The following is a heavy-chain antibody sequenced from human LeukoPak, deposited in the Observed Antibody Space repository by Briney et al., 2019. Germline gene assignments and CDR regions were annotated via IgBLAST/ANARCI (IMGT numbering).Heavy chain of an antibody. CDR2: IYHSGST. V-gene: IGHV4-38-2*01. J-gene: IGHJ4*02. Sequence: SETLSLTCAVSGYSISSGYYWGWIRQPPGKGLEWIGSIYHSGSTYYNPSLKSRVTISVDTSKNHFYLKLISVTAADTAVYYCAKGPGYSSGGYLYWGQGTLVTVSS. D-gene: IGHD6-19*01. CDR3: AKGPGYSSGGYLY. CDR1: GYSISSGYY.